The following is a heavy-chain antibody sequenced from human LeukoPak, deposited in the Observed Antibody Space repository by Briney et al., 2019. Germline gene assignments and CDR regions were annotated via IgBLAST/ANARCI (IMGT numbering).Heavy chain of an antibody. CDR2: ISSSSSYI. D-gene: IGHD2-15*01. CDR3: AGSGYCSGGSCGDDAFDI. J-gene: IGHJ3*02. CDR1: GFTFSSYE. V-gene: IGHV3-21*05. Sequence: GGSLRLSCAASGFTFSSYEMNWVRQAPGKGLEWVSYISSSSSYIYYADSVKGRFTISRDNSKNTLYLQMNSLRAEDTAVYYCAGSGYCSGGSCGDDAFDIWGQGTMVTVSS.